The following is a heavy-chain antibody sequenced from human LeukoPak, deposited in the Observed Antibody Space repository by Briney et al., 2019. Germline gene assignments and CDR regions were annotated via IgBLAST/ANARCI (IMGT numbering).Heavy chain of an antibody. V-gene: IGHV4-34*01. J-gene: IGHJ6*02. CDR2: INHSGST. Sequence: SETLSLTCAVYGGSFSGYYWSWIRQPPGKGLEWIGEINHSGSTNYNPSLKSRVTISVDTSKNQFSLKLSSVTAADTAVYYCAREERGIVGASSLSYGMDVWGQGTTVTVSS. D-gene: IGHD1-26*01. CDR1: GGSFSGYY. CDR3: AREERGIVGASSLSYGMDV.